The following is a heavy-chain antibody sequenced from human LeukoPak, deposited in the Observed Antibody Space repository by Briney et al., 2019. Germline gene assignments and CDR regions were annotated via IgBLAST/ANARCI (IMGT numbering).Heavy chain of an antibody. CDR2: ISGSGGTT. V-gene: IGHV3-23*01. Sequence: GGSLRLSCAASGFTFSSSWMSWVRQAPGKGLEWVSGISGSGGTTYYADSVKGRFTISRDNSKNTLYLQMNSLRAEDTAVYYCAKNYGDSYFDYWGQGTLVTVSS. CDR3: AKNYGDSYFDY. J-gene: IGHJ4*02. CDR1: GFTFSSSW. D-gene: IGHD4-17*01.